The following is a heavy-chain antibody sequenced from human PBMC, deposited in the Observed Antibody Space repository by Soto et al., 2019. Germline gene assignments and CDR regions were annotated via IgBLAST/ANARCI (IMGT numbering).Heavy chain of an antibody. CDR1: GFTFSSYS. CDR3: ARVYYYDSSGFLI. J-gene: IGHJ4*02. D-gene: IGHD3-22*01. Sequence: GGSLRLSCAASGFTFSSYSMNWVRQAPGKGLEWVSSISSTSDYIYYTDSVKGRFTISRDNAKNSLYLQMNSLRAEDSAVCYCARVYYYDSSGFLIWGQGTLVTVSS. CDR2: ISSTSDYI. V-gene: IGHV3-21*01.